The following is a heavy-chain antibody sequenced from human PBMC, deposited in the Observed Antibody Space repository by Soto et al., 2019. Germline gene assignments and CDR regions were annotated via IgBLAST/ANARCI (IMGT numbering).Heavy chain of an antibody. CDR2: ISGTGSRT. V-gene: IGHV3-23*01. Sequence: GGSLRLSCAASGFPFINFAMSWVRQSPGKGLEWVSAISGTGSRTWYADSVRGRFTVSRDNAKNSLYLQMNSLRAEDTAVYYCAREVTADASDIGGQGTMVNV. CDR1: GFPFINFA. J-gene: IGHJ3*02. D-gene: IGHD2-21*02. CDR3: AREVTADASDI.